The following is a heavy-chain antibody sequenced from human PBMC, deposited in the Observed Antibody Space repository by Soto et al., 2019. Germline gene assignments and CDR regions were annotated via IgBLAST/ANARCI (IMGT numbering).Heavy chain of an antibody. V-gene: IGHV3-33*01. CDR2: IWYDGSNK. CDR3: AREGYSSWHYYYGMDV. J-gene: IGHJ6*02. D-gene: IGHD6-13*01. Sequence: LRLSCAASGFTFSSYGMHWVRQAPGKGLEWVAVIWYDGSNKYYADSVKGRFTISRDNSKNTLYLQMNSLRAEDTAVYYCAREGYSSWHYYYGMDVWGQGTTVTVSS. CDR1: GFTFSSYG.